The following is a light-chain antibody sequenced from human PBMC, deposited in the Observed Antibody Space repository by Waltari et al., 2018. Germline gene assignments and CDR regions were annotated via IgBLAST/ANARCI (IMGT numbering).Light chain of an antibody. Sequence: SYELTQPPSVSVSPGQTATITCSGDRLGQKYTYWYQQKPGQSPLLVMYEDTKRPPGSPCGFSGSNSGTTAQLTIIGTHGLDEADYYCQAWESSTADVVFGGGTKLTVL. V-gene: IGLV3-1*01. CDR3: QAWESSTADVV. CDR1: RLGQKY. CDR2: EDT. J-gene: IGLJ2*01.